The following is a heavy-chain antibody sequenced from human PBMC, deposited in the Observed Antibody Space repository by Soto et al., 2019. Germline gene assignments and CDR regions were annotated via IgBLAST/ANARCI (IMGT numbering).Heavy chain of an antibody. CDR2: IYSGGST. V-gene: IGHV3-66*01. J-gene: IGHJ4*02. D-gene: IGHD3-22*01. Sequence: GGSLRLSCAASGFTVSSNYMSWVRQAPGKGLEWVSVIYSGGSTYYADSVKGRFTISRDNSKNTLYLQMNSLRAEDTAVYYYARERGYYDSSGYYPDYWGQGTLVTVSS. CDR3: ARERGYYDSSGYYPDY. CDR1: GFTVSSNY.